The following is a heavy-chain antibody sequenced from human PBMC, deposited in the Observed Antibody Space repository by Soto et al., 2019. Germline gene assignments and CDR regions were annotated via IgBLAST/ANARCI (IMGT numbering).Heavy chain of an antibody. CDR1: GFTFSNAW. CDR2: IKSKTDGGTT. V-gene: IGHV3-15*01. Sequence: GGSLRLSCAASGFTFSNAWMSWVRQAPGKGLEWVGRIKSKTDGGTTDYAAPVKGRFTISRDDSKNTLYLQMNSLKTEDTAVYYCTTDYWNEDNWNYGWFDPWGQGTLVTVSS. CDR3: TTDYWNEDNWNYGWFDP. D-gene: IGHD1-7*01. J-gene: IGHJ5*02.